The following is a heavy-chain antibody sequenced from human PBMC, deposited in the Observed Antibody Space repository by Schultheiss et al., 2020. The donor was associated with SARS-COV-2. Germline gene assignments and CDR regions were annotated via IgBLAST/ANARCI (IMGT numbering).Heavy chain of an antibody. V-gene: IGHV3-21*01. Sequence: GESLKISCAASGFTFSSYSMNWVRQAPGKGLEWVSTITSSSSYIYYADSVKGRFTISRDNAENSLYLQMNSLTAEDTAVYFCARYRPGADYWSGYEDYWGQGTLVTVSS. CDR3: ARYRPGADYWSGYEDY. D-gene: IGHD3-3*01. CDR2: ITSSSSYI. J-gene: IGHJ4*02. CDR1: GFTFSSYS.